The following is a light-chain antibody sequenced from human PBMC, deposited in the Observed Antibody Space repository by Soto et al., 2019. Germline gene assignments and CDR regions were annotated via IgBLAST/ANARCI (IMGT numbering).Light chain of an antibody. CDR1: HDISNF. Sequence: DIQMTQSPSSLSASVGDTVTITCPATHDISNFLNWYQQRPGKAPRLLIYDASNLQTGVPSRFSGSGSGTDFTFSISNLQPEDLSAHYCQQYDSFPISFGQGTRLEIK. V-gene: IGKV1-33*01. CDR3: QQYDSFPIS. CDR2: DAS. J-gene: IGKJ5*01.